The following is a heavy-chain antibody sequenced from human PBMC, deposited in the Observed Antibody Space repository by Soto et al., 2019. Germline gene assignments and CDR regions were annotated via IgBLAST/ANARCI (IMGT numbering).Heavy chain of an antibody. CDR1: GFTFSSYG. CDR2: IWYDGSNK. J-gene: IGHJ6*02. D-gene: IGHD1-26*01. CDR3: ARGLGSSGGMDV. Sequence: PVGTLRLSCAASGFTFSSYGMHWVRQAPGKGLEWVAVIWYDGSNKYYADSVKGRFTISRDNSKNTLYLQMNSLRAEDTAVYYCARGLGSSGGMDVWGQGTTVTVSS. V-gene: IGHV3-33*01.